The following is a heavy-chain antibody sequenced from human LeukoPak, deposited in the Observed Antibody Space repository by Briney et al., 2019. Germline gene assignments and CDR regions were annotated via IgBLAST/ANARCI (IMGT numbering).Heavy chain of an antibody. D-gene: IGHD3-3*01. CDR3: AQAWSGKNYFDY. Sequence: ETLSLTCAVYDASLTGYYWSWIRQPPGKGLEWVSAINGNGRNTYYADSVKGRFTISRDNSKNTLYLQMNSLRAEDTAVYYCAQAWSGKNYFDYWGQGTLVTVSS. CDR2: INGNGRNT. V-gene: IGHV3-23*01. J-gene: IGHJ4*02. CDR1: DASLTGYY.